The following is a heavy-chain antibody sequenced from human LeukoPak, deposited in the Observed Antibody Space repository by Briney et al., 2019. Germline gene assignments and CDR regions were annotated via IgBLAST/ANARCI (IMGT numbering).Heavy chain of an antibody. CDR3: AKAIHSSSSGVVDY. CDR2: IRYDGSNK. D-gene: IGHD6-6*01. CDR1: GFIFSNYA. V-gene: IGHV3-30*02. Sequence: GGSLRLSCAASGFIFSNYAMHWVRKAPGKGLEWVTFIRYDGSNKYYAESVKGRFTISRDNSKNMLYLQMNSLRAEDTAVYYCAKAIHSSSSGVVDYWGQGTLVTVSS. J-gene: IGHJ4*02.